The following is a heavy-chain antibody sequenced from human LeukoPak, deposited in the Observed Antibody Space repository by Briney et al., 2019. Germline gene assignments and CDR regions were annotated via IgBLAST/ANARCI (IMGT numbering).Heavy chain of an antibody. CDR2: IIPIFGTA. Sequence: SVKVSCKASGGTFSSYAISWVRQAPGQGLEWMGRIIPIFGTANYTQKFQGRVTITADKSTSTAYMELSSLRSEDTAVYYCASPDDYGRFDYWGQGTLVTVSS. V-gene: IGHV1-69*06. CDR3: ASPDDYGRFDY. J-gene: IGHJ4*02. CDR1: GGTFSSYA. D-gene: IGHD4-17*01.